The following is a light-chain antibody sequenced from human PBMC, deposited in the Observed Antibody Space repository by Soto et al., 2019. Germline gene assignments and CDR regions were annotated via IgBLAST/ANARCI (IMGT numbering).Light chain of an antibody. J-gene: IGLJ2*01. CDR3: XTXDDSLNGVV. CDR2: SNN. V-gene: IGLV1-44*01. CDR1: SSNIGRHG. Sequence: QSVLTQPPSASGTPGQRVTISCSGSSSNIGRHGVNWYQHLPGAAPKLLIYSNNQRPSGVPDRFSGSTSGTSVSLTISGLXXXXXXXXXCXTXDDSLNGVVFGGGTKVTVL.